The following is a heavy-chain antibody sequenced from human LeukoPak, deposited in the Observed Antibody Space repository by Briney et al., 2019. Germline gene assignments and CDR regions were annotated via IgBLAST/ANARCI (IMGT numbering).Heavy chain of an antibody. J-gene: IGHJ5*02. CDR3: ATITPAYLRYFDWLSGPHNWFDP. D-gene: IGHD3-9*01. CDR2: FDPEDGET. Sequence: ASVKVSCKVSGYTLTELSMHWVRQAPGKGLGWMGGFDPEDGETIYAQKFQGRVTMTEDTSTDTAYMELSSLRSEDTAVYYCATITPAYLRYFDWLSGPHNWFDPWGQGTLVTVSS. CDR1: GYTLTELS. V-gene: IGHV1-24*01.